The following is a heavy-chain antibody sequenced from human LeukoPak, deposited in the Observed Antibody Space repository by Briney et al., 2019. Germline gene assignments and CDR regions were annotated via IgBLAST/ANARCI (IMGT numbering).Heavy chain of an antibody. J-gene: IGHJ3*02. CDR1: GFTFGSYG. CDR2: IWYDGTNR. CDR3: AREEENAFDI. V-gene: IGHV3-33*07. Sequence: GGSLRLSCAASGFTFGSYGMYWGRQAPGKGLEWVAVIWYDGTNRFYADSVKGRFTISRDNSKNTLYLQMNSLRTEDTAVYYCAREEENAFDIWGQGTMVTVSS. D-gene: IGHD5-24*01.